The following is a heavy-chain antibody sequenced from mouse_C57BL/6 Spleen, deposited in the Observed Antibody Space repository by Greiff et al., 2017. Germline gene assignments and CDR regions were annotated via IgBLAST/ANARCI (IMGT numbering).Heavy chain of an antibody. D-gene: IGHD1-1*01. Sequence: QVQLKQSGAELVKPGASVKLSCKASGYTFTEYTIHWVKQRSGQGLEWIGWFYPGSGSIKYNEKFKDKATLTADKSSSTVYMELSRLTSEDSAVYFCARHEDYYGSSYEAWFAYWGQGTTLTVSS. CDR1: GYTFTEYT. CDR2: FYPGSGSI. CDR3: ARHEDYYGSSYEAWFAY. J-gene: IGHJ2*01. V-gene: IGHV1-62-2*01.